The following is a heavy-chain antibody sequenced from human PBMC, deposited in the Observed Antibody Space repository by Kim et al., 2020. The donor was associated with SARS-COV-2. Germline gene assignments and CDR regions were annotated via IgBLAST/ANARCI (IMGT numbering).Heavy chain of an antibody. Sequence: GGSLRLSCAASGFTFSSYAMHWVRQAPGKGLEWVAVISDDGSNKYYADSVKGRFTISRDNSKNTLYLQMNSRSAEDTAVYYCSTTYSSGWYEYYFDYWGQVTLVTVSS. CDR1: GFTFSSYA. V-gene: IGHV3-30*04. CDR3: STTYSSGWYEYYFDY. D-gene: IGHD6-19*01. J-gene: IGHJ4*02. CDR2: ISDDGSNK.